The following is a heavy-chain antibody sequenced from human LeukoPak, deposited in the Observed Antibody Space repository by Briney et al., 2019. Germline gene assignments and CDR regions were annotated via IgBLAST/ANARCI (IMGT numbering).Heavy chain of an antibody. J-gene: IGHJ6*02. Sequence: GGSLRLSCAASGFTFSSYAMHWVRQAPGKGLEWVAVIWYDGSNKYYADSVKGRFTISRDNSKNTLYLQMNSLRAEDTAVYYCARVKGDGYNYYYYGMDVWGQGTTVTVSS. CDR2: IWYDGSNK. V-gene: IGHV3-33*08. D-gene: IGHD5-24*01. CDR3: ARVKGDGYNYYYYGMDV. CDR1: GFTFSSYA.